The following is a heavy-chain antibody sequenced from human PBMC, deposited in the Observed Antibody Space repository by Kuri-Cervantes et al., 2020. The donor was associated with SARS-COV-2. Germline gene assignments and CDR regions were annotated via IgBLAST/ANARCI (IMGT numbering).Heavy chain of an antibody. J-gene: IGHJ6*02. V-gene: IGHV4-34*01. CDR2: INHGGGT. CDR3: TRLGVAYCSCFSCPRSYYYGMDV. D-gene: IGHD2-2*01. CDR1: GGSSSSYY. Sequence: ETLSLTSAVYGGSSSSYYCSWNRQPPGKGREWNEEINHGGGTNYNPSLKSGVTISVDTSKNQFSLKMSSVTAADKAVYYCTRLGVAYCSCFSCPRSYYYGMDVWDQGTTVTVSS.